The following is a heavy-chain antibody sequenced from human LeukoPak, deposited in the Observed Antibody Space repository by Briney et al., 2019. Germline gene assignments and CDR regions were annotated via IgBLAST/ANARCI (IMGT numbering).Heavy chain of an antibody. D-gene: IGHD3-9*01. CDR2: IYYSGST. J-gene: IGHJ4*02. CDR1: GGSISSSSYY. CDR3: ARGEDFERYYLAY. Sequence: SETLSLACTVSGGSISSSSYYWGWIRQPPGKGLEWIGSIYYSGSTYYNPSLKSRVTISVDTSKNQFSLKLTSVTAADTAVYFCARGEDFERYYLAYWGQGTLVTVSS. V-gene: IGHV4-39*07.